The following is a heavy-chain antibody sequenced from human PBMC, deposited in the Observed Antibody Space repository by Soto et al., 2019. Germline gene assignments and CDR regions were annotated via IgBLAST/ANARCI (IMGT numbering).Heavy chain of an antibody. J-gene: IGHJ6*02. CDR2: INGYNGNT. Sequence: QVQLVQSGAEVKKPGASVKVSCKASGYTFTRSGISWVRQAPGQGLEWMGWINGYNGNTNYTQKMQGRITMTTDTPXXTAHMELRSLRPDDTAVYYCARMGDVPYYYYGMDVWGQGTTVIVSS. CDR3: ARMGDVPYYYYGMDV. CDR1: GYTFTRSG. V-gene: IGHV1-18*01. D-gene: IGHD3-16*01.